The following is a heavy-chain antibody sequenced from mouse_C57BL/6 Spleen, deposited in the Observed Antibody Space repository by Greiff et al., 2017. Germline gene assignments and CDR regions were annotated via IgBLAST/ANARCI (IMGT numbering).Heavy chain of an antibody. CDR2: IDPSDSYT. Sequence: VQLQQPGAELVRPGTSVKLSCKASGYTFTSYWMHWVKQRPGQGLEWIGVIDPSDSYTNYNQKFKGKATLTVDASSSTAYMQLSSLTAEYSAVYYCASQTPYYYDGSYGFAYWGQGTLVTVSA. V-gene: IGHV1-59*01. CDR1: GYTFTSYW. CDR3: ASQTPYYYDGSYGFAY. J-gene: IGHJ3*01. D-gene: IGHD1-1*01.